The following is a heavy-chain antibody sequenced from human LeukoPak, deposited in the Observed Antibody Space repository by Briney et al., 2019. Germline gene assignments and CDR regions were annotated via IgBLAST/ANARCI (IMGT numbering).Heavy chain of an antibody. D-gene: IGHD5-18*01. J-gene: IGHJ6*02. CDR2: IYNGVNT. CDR3: ARHDSYGYVVYGMDV. V-gene: IGHV4-61*01. CDR1: GASVSSASY. Sequence: SETLSLTCTVSGASVSSASYWTWIRQPPGKGVEWIAHIYNGVNTNYNPSLKSRVTISVDTFKNQFSLKLSSVTAADTAVYYCARHDSYGYVVYGMDVWGQGTTVTVSS.